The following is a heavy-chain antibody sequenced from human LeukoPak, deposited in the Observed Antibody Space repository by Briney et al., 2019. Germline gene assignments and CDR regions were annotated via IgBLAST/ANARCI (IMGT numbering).Heavy chain of an antibody. CDR3: AKVGGIFGVAHGFDY. Sequence: GGSLRLSCAASGFTFSSYSMNWVRQAPGKGLEWVSAISGSGGSTYYADSVKGRFTISRDNSKNTLYLQMNSLRAEDTAVYYCAKVGGIFGVAHGFDYWGQGTLVTVSS. J-gene: IGHJ4*02. V-gene: IGHV3-23*01. D-gene: IGHD3-3*01. CDR2: ISGSGGST. CDR1: GFTFSSYS.